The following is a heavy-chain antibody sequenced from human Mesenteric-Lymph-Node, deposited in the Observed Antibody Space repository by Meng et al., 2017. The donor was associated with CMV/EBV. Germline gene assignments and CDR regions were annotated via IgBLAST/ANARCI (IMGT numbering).Heavy chain of an antibody. CDR3: ARLIPPARFDY. J-gene: IGHJ4*02. CDR2: IGGSGGST. D-gene: IGHD2-8*01. Sequence: CCAASGFTVSDYAVSWVRQAPGKGLEWISVIGGSGGSTYYADSVKGRFTISRDNFKNTLYLQMNALRAEDTAVYYCARLIPPARFDYWGQGTLVTVSS. V-gene: IGHV3-23*01. CDR1: GFTVSDYA.